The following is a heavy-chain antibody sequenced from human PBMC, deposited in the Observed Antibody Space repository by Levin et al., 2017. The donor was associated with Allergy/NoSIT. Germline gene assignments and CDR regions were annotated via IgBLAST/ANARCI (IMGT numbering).Heavy chain of an antibody. Sequence: GESLKISCAASGFTFSSYSMNWVRQAPGKGLEWVSYISSSSSTIYYADSVKGRFTISRDNAKNSLYLQMNSLRDEDTAVYYCARGGGYYWPYYFDYWGQGTLVTVSS. CDR2: ISSSSSTI. CDR3: ARGGGYYWPYYFDY. J-gene: IGHJ4*02. CDR1: GFTFSSYS. D-gene: IGHD3-22*01. V-gene: IGHV3-48*02.